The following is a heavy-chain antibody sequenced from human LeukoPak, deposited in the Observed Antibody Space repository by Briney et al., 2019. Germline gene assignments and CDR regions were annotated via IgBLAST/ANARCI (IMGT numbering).Heavy chain of an antibody. CDR1: GFTFSNYA. CDR2: IIGSGDTT. J-gene: IGHJ3*01. CDR3: AKSVSMTYLEVFDL. V-gene: IGHV3-23*01. Sequence: QTGGSLRLSCAASGFTFSNYAMTWVRQAPGKGLEWVSAIIGSGDTTYYAASVKGRFTISRDNSKNTLYLQTSSLKVEDTAIYYCAKSVSMTYLEVFDLWGKGTLVTGAS. D-gene: IGHD3-3*01.